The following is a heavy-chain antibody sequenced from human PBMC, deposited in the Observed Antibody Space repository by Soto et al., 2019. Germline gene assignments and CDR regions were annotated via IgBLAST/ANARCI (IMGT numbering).Heavy chain of an antibody. CDR3: ARARMYSGAYHDY. D-gene: IGHD1-26*01. V-gene: IGHV1-18*04. Sequence: AASVKVSCQASGYTFSNFGINWVRQAPGQGLEWMGWITPYNGNANYAQKYQDRLTVTTDTSTKTAYLELRSLISDDTAVYFCARARMYSGAYHDYWGQGTLVTVSS. CDR1: GYTFSNFG. J-gene: IGHJ4*02. CDR2: ITPYNGNA.